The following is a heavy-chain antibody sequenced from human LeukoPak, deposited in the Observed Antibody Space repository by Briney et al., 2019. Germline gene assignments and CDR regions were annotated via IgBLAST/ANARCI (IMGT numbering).Heavy chain of an antibody. CDR2: ISSSSSTI. CDR1: GCTFSSYS. CDR3: ARDLRVGAARFNY. Sequence: GGSLRLSCAASGCTFSSYSMNWVRKAPGKGLEWVSYISSSSSTIYYADSVKGRFTISRDNAKNSLYLQMNSLRAEDTAVYYCARDLRVGAARFNYWGQGTLVTVSS. D-gene: IGHD2-15*01. J-gene: IGHJ4*02. V-gene: IGHV3-48*01.